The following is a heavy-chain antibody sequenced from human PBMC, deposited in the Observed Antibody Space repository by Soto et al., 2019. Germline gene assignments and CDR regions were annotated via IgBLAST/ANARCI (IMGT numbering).Heavy chain of an antibody. CDR1: GYTFTTYE. CDR2: MSPSSGNT. D-gene: IGHD3-10*01. CDR3: ARVSAQLFGDHGMDV. Sequence: QVQLVQSGAEVKKPGASVKVSCKASGYTFTTYEINWVRQVPGQGLEWMGWMSPSSGNTGYVDQFRGRVTMTSNTSMTTAYMALRSLRSADTAGYYCARVSAQLFGDHGMDVWGQGTTVTVSS. J-gene: IGHJ6*02. V-gene: IGHV1-8*01.